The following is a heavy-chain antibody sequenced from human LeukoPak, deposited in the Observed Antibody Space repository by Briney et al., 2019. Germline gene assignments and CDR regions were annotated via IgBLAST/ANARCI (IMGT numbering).Heavy chain of an antibody. V-gene: IGHV4-34*01. CDR3: ARGVITMVRGATLANWFDP. J-gene: IGHJ5*02. CDR2: INHSGST. Sequence: SETLSLTCAVYGGSFSGYYWSWIRQPPGKGLEWIGEINHSGSTNYNPSVKSRVTISVDTSKNQFSLKLSSVTAADTAVYYCARGVITMVRGATLANWFDPWGQGTLVTVSS. D-gene: IGHD3-10*01. CDR1: GGSFSGYY.